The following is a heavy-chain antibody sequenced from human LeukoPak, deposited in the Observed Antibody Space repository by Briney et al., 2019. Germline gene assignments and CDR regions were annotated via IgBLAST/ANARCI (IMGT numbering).Heavy chain of an antibody. J-gene: IGHJ4*02. V-gene: IGHV7-4-1*02. Sequence: ASVKVSCKASGYTFTSYAMNWVRQAPGQGLEWMGWINTNTGNPTYAQGFTGRFVFSLDTSVSTAYLQISSLKAEDTAVYYCARVKMVRGVIIATIFDYWGRGTLVTVSS. CDR1: GYTFTSYA. D-gene: IGHD3-10*01. CDR2: INTNTGNP. CDR3: ARVKMVRGVIIATIFDY.